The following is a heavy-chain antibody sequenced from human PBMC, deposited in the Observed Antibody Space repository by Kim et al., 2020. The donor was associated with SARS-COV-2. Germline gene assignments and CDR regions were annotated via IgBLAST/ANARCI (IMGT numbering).Heavy chain of an antibody. CDR3: ASEWWVGASRSDY. Sequence: SETLSLTCAVYGGSFSHYYWRWIRQPPGKGLEWIGEINHSGSTNYNPSLKSRVTISADTSKNQFSLKLNSLTAADTAVYYFASEWWVGASRSDYWGQGNL. CDR1: GGSFSHYY. V-gene: IGHV4-34*01. CDR2: INHSGST. D-gene: IGHD2-15*01. J-gene: IGHJ4*02.